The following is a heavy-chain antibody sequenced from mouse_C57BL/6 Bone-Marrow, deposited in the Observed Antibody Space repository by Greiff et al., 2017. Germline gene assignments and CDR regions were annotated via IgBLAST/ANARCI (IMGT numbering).Heavy chain of an antibody. CDR1: GFTFSSYG. CDR3: ARDESNYDYAMDY. Sequence: VQLQQSGGDLVKPGGSLQLSCAASGFTFSSYGMSWVRQTPDKRLEWVATISSGGSYTYYPDSVKGRFTISRDNAKNTLYLQMSSLKSEDTAMYYCARDESNYDYAMDYWGQGTSDTVSS. D-gene: IGHD2-5*01. CDR2: ISSGGSYT. V-gene: IGHV5-6*01. J-gene: IGHJ4*01.